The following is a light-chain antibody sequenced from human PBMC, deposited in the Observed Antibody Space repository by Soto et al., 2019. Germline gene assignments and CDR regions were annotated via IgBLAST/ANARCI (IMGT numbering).Light chain of an antibody. CDR3: QQYNNYWT. CDR2: KAS. Sequence: DIQMTQSPSTLSASVGDRVTITCRASQSISYWLAWYQQKPGKAPNLLIYKASSLESGVPSRFSGSGSGTEFTLTSSSLPPDDFATYCCQQYNNYWTFGQGTKVEIK. CDR1: QSISYW. J-gene: IGKJ1*01. V-gene: IGKV1-5*03.